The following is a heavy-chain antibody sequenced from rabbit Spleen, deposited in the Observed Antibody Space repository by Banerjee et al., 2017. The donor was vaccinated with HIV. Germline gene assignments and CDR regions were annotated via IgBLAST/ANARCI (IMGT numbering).Heavy chain of an antibody. CDR1: GFSFSDSYY. CDR2: INTDSGST. Sequence: QEQLEESGGDLVKPEGSLTLTCTASGFSFSDSYYISWVRQAPGKVPEWIGCINTDSGSTYYASWAKGRFTITRSTSLSTVTLQLSSLTAADTATYFCARQLHYNSGAWGQGTLVTVS. CDR3: ARQLHYNSGA. J-gene: IGHJ6*01. V-gene: IGHV1S45*01. D-gene: IGHD4-1*01.